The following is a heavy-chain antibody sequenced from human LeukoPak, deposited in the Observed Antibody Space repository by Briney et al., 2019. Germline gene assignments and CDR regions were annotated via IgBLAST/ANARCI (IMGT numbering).Heavy chain of an antibody. CDR1: GGTFSSYA. V-gene: IGHV1-69*13. CDR3: ARKLRLGGNWFDP. Sequence: SVKVSCKASGGTFSSYAISWVRQAPGQGLEWMGKIIPISGTTNYAQKFQGRVTFTADESTSTAYMELSSLRSEDTALYYCARKLRLGGNWFDPWGQGTLVTVSS. CDR2: IIPISGTT. J-gene: IGHJ5*02. D-gene: IGHD1-26*01.